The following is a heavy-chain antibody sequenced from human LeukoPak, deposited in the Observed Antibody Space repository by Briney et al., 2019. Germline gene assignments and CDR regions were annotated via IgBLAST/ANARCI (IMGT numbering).Heavy chain of an antibody. CDR3: ARGSYGWFDP. Sequence: GGSLRLSCAASGFTFNSYAMHWVRQAPGMGLEWVALISYDGSKKFYADSVKGRFTISRDNSKNTLFLQMDSLRADDTAVYYCARGSYGWFDPWGQGTLVTVSS. CDR2: ISYDGSKK. V-gene: IGHV3-30-3*01. CDR1: GFTFNSYA. D-gene: IGHD1-26*01. J-gene: IGHJ5*02.